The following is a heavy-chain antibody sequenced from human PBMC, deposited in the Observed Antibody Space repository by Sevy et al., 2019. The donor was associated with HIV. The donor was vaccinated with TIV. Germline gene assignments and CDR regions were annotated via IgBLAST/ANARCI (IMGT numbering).Heavy chain of an antibody. D-gene: IGHD2-21*01. J-gene: IGHJ3*01. Sequence: GGSLRLSCAASGFIFSNAWMNWVRQAPGKGLEWVGRIQGKTVGGTIDYGAPVKGRITISRDDLKNTLYLQMDSLKTEDTAMYYCTTSGDNGFSFWGLGTMVTVSS. CDR1: GFIFSNAW. CDR3: TTSGDNGFSF. V-gene: IGHV3-15*07. CDR2: IQGKTVGGTI.